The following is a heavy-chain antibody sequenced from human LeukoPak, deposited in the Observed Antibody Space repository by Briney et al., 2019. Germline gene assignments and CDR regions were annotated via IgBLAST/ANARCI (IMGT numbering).Heavy chain of an antibody. CDR1: GFTFSSYG. D-gene: IGHD1-20*01. CDR3: AKDPITGTTGAFDI. Sequence: PGGSLRLSCAASGFTFSSYGMHWVRQAPGKGLEWVAFIRYDGSNKYYADSVKGRFTISRDNSKNTLYLQMNSLRAEDTAVYYCAKDPITGTTGAFDIWGQGTMVTVSS. V-gene: IGHV3-30*02. J-gene: IGHJ3*02. CDR2: IRYDGSNK.